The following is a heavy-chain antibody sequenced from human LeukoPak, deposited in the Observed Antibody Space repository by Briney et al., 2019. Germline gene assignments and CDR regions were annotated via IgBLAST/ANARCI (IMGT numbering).Heavy chain of an antibody. Sequence: GGSLRLSCAASGFTFNGLWMHWVRQAPGKGLVWVSCISFDGSDATYADSVKGRFTISRDNAKNTLHLQMDSLTVEDTAVYYCAVSNWMDPWGQGTLVTVSS. J-gene: IGHJ5*02. V-gene: IGHV3-74*01. CDR3: AVSNWMDP. CDR1: GFTFNGLW. CDR2: ISFDGSDA.